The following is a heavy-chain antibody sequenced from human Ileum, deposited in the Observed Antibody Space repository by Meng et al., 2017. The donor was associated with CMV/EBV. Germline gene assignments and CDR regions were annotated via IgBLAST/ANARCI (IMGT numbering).Heavy chain of an antibody. CDR3: ASHRYSASYYSDY. CDR1: GGSFSDYY. Sequence: SETLSLTCTVSGGSFSDYYWTWIRQFPGKGLEWIGYVFYTGSTNYNPSLESRVSMSVDTSKKQFSLTLSAVTAADTAVYYCASHRYSASYYSDYWVQGTLVTVSS. V-gene: IGHV4-59*13. CDR2: VFYTGST. J-gene: IGHJ4*02. D-gene: IGHD2-2*01.